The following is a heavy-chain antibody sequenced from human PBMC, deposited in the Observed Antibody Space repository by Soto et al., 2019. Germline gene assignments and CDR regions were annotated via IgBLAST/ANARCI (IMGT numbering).Heavy chain of an antibody. CDR2: ISSTSTYI. J-gene: IGHJ4*02. CDR3: ARVYHSGYDFDY. Sequence: GGSLRLSCAASGFTFSTYSINWVRQAPGKGLEWVSSISSTSTYIYYADSVKGRFTISRDNAKNSVYLQMNSLRAEDTAVYYCARVYHSGYDFDYWGQGTLVTVSS. D-gene: IGHD5-12*01. CDR1: GFTFSTYS. V-gene: IGHV3-21*04.